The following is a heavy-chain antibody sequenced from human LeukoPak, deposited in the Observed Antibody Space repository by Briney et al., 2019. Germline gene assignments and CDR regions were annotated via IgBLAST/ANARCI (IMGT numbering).Heavy chain of an antibody. Sequence: SETLSLTCAVYGGSFSGYYWSWIRQPPGKGLEWIGEINHSGSTNYNPPLKSRVTISVDTSKNQFSLKLSSVTAADTAVYYCARAWPLSDPWYFDLWGRGTLVTVSS. J-gene: IGHJ2*01. CDR3: ARAWPLSDPWYFDL. D-gene: IGHD5-24*01. CDR2: INHSGST. V-gene: IGHV4-34*01. CDR1: GGSFSGYY.